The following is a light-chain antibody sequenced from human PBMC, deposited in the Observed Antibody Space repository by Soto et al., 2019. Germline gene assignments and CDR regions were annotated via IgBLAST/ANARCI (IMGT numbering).Light chain of an antibody. Sequence: NFMLTQPHSVSASPGKTVTISCTGSSGSIASNYVQWYQQRPGSAPTTVIYEDNQRPSGVPDRCSGSIDSSSNSASLTISGLKTEDEADYYCQSYDSSTVVFGGGTKLTVL. CDR3: QSYDSSTVV. J-gene: IGLJ2*01. CDR2: EDN. CDR1: SGSIASNY. V-gene: IGLV6-57*02.